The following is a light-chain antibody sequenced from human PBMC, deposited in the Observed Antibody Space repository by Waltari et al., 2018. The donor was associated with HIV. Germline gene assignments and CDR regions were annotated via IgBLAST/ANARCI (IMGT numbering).Light chain of an antibody. V-gene: IGLV2-11*01. CDR1: SSDVGGYNY. CDR2: DVT. Sequence: QSALTQPRSVSGSPGQSVTISCTGTSSDVGGYNYVSWYQQHPGKAPKLMIYDVTKRPSGVPDRFSGSKYGNTASLTISGLQAEDEAAYYCCSYAGSYTFDVVFGGGTKLTVL. J-gene: IGLJ2*01. CDR3: CSYAGSYTFDVV.